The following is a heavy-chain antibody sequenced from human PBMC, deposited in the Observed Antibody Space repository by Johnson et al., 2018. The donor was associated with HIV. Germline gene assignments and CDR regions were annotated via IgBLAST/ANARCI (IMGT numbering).Heavy chain of an antibody. CDR1: GFTFSSYA. V-gene: IGHV3-33*01. Sequence: QVQLVESGGGVVQPGRSLRLSCAASGFTFSSYAIHWVRQAPGKGLEWVALIWNDGSNKYFADSVKGRFTISRDNSKNTLYLQMNSLRAEDTAGYYCARPIMELQGVDAFDIWGQGTMVTVSS. D-gene: IGHD1-26*01. J-gene: IGHJ3*02. CDR2: IWNDGSNK. CDR3: ARPIMELQGVDAFDI.